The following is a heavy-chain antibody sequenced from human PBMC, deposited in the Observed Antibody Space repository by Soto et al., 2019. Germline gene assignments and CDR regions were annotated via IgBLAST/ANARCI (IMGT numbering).Heavy chain of an antibody. CDR2: ISYDGSNK. J-gene: IGHJ6*04. Sequence: HPGGSLRLSCAASGFTFSSYGMHWVRQAPGKGLEWVAVISYDGSNKYYADSVKGRFTISRDNSKNTLYLQMNSLRSEDTAVYYCARVNKDYDFWSGYYTEVGAMDVWGKGTTVTVSS. V-gene: IGHV3-30*03. CDR1: GFTFSSYG. CDR3: ARVNKDYDFWSGYYTEVGAMDV. D-gene: IGHD3-3*01.